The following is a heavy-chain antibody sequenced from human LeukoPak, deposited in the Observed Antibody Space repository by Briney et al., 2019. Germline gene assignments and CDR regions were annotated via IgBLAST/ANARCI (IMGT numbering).Heavy chain of an antibody. J-gene: IGHJ4*02. CDR3: ARAGGSYSPSDY. Sequence: GASVKVSCKASGYTFTSYGISWVRQAPGQGLEWMGWINAYNDITNYAQKFQGRVTMTTDTSTSTAYMELRSLRSDDTAVFYCARAGGSYSPSDYWGQGTLVTVSS. D-gene: IGHD2-21*01. CDR1: GYTFTSYG. CDR2: INAYNDIT. V-gene: IGHV1-18*01.